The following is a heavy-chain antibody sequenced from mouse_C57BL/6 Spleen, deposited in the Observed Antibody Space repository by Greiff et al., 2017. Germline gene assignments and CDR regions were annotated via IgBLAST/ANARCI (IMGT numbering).Heavy chain of an antibody. D-gene: IGHD1-1*02. V-gene: IGHV1-82*01. CDR3: ARPNNGPFAY. J-gene: IGHJ3*01. CDR1: GYAFSSSW. CDR2: IYPGDGDT. Sequence: QVQLQQSGPELVKPGASVKISCKASGYAFSSSWMNWVKQRPGKGLEWIGRIYPGDGDTNYNGKFKGKATLTADKSSSTAYMQLSSLTSEDSAVYYCARPNNGPFAYWGQGTLVTVSA.